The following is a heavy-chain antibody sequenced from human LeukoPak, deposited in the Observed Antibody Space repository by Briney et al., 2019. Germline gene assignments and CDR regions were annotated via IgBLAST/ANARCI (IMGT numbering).Heavy chain of an antibody. Sequence: GASVKVSCKASGYTFTGYYMHWVRQAPGQGLEWMGRINPNSGGTNYAQKFQGRVTMTRDTSISTAYMELSRLRSDDTAVYYCARGPVDAADPIPDFDYWGQGTLVTVSS. CDR2: INPNSGGT. D-gene: IGHD6-13*01. J-gene: IGHJ4*02. V-gene: IGHV1-2*06. CDR3: ARGPVDAADPIPDFDY. CDR1: GYTFTGYY.